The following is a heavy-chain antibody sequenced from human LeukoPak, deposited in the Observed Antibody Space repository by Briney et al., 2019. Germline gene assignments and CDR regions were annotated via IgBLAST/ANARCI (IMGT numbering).Heavy chain of an antibody. Sequence: PGGSLRLSCAASGFTFSSYAMSWVRQGPREGLEWVSAISGGGDMTHYTDSVKGRFTISRDNAKNTLYLQMNSLRAEDTAVYYCARSVTYYYGSGSRKPRWYYYYYIDVWGKGTTVTISS. D-gene: IGHD3-10*01. CDR2: ISGGGDMT. V-gene: IGHV3-23*01. CDR3: ARSVTYYYGSGSRKPRWYYYYYIDV. J-gene: IGHJ6*03. CDR1: GFTFSSYA.